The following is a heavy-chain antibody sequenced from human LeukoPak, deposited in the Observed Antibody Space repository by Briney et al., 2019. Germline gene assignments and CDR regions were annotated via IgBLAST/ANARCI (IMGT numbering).Heavy chain of an antibody. CDR1: GYSFTSYW. V-gene: IGHV5-51*01. D-gene: IGHD5-12*01. Sequence: GESLKISCKGSGYSFTSYWIGWVRQMPGKGLEWMGIIYPGDSDTRYSPPFQGQVTISADKSISTAYLQWSSLKASDTAMYYCARSPSGYSGYDSYFDYWGQGTLVTVSS. CDR2: IYPGDSDT. J-gene: IGHJ4*02. CDR3: ARSPSGYSGYDSYFDY.